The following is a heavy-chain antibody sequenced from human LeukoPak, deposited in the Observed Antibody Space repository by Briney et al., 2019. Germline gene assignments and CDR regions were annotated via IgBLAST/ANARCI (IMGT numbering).Heavy chain of an antibody. CDR3: AREGWGEYYYDSSGYSRRSDAFDI. V-gene: IGHV1-69*04. CDR2: ISPILGIA. Sequence: SVKVSCKASGGTFSSYAISWVRQAPGQGLEWMGRISPILGIANYAQKFQGRVTITADKSTSTAYMELSGLGSEDRAVHYCAREGWGEYYYDSSGYSRRSDAFDIWGQGTMVTVSS. D-gene: IGHD3-22*01. J-gene: IGHJ3*02. CDR1: GGTFSSYA.